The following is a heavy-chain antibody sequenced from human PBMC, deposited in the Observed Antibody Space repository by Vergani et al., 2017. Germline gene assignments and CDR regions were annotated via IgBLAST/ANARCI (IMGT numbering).Heavy chain of an antibody. J-gene: IGHJ4*02. D-gene: IGHD4-23*01. CDR3: ARAGGKEYYFDY. CDR2: INSDGSST. Sequence: EVQLLESGGGLVQPGGSLRLSCAASGFTFSSYWMHWVRQAPGKGLVWVSRINSDGSSTSYADSVKGRFTISRDNAKNTLYLQMNSLRAEDTAVYYCARAGGKEYYFDYWGQGTLVTVSS. V-gene: IGHV3-74*02. CDR1: GFTFSSYW.